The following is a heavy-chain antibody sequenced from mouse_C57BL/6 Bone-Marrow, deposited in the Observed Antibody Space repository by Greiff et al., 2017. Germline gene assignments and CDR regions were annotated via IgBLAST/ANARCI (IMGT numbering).Heavy chain of an antibody. J-gene: IGHJ4*01. V-gene: IGHV1-55*01. CDR3: ASSSRYYCRSKGDD. D-gene: IGHD1-1*01. Sequence: QVQLQQPGAELVKPGASVTMSCKASGYTFTSYWITWVKQRPVQGLEWIGDIYPGSGSTNYNEKFKSKATLTVDTSSSTAYMQLSSLTSEDSAVYYRASSSRYYCRSKGDDWGQGTSVTVSS. CDR2: IYPGSGST. CDR1: GYTFTSYW.